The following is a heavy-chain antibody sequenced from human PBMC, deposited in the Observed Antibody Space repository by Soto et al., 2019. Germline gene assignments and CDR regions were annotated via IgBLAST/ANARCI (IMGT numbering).Heavy chain of an antibody. D-gene: IGHD3-9*01. V-gene: IGHV1-46*01. CDR2: INPNGGSA. CDR1: GYTFTTYY. CDR3: ARAYYDILTGYPAGPKFDY. J-gene: IGHJ4*02. Sequence: ASVKVSCKASGYTFTTYYINWVRQAPGQGLEWMGIINPNGGSASYAQKFQARVTMTRDTSTSTVYMDLSSLRSEDTAVYYCARAYYDILTGYPAGPKFDYWGQGTPVTVSS.